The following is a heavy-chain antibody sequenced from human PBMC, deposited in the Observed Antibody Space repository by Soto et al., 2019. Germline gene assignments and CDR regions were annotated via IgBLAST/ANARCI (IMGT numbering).Heavy chain of an antibody. V-gene: IGHV3-9*01. D-gene: IGHD2-2*01. CDR3: ARDPNIVLVPAALRSYYYYYGMDV. CDR1: GFTFSSYS. CDR2: ISWNSGSI. Sequence: PWGSLRISCAASGFTFSSYSMDWVRQAPGKGLEWVSGISWNSGSIGYADSVKGRFTISRDNAKNSLYLQMNSLRAEDTALYYCARDPNIVLVPAALRSYYYYYGMDVWGQGTTVTVSS. J-gene: IGHJ6*02.